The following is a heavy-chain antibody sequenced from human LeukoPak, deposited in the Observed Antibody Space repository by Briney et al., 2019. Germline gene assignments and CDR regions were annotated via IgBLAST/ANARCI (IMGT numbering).Heavy chain of an antibody. D-gene: IGHD1-14*01. CDR3: AAGNALVSYFYGLDV. V-gene: IGHV3-9*01. CDR1: GFAFDDYA. J-gene: IGHJ6*02. Sequence: GGSLRLSRAASGFAFDDYAMHWVRQAPGKGLEWVSGISWNSGSIGYADSVKGRFTISRDNAKNSLYLQMNSLRAEDTALYYCAAGNALVSYFYGLDVWGQGTTVTVSS. CDR2: ISWNSGSI.